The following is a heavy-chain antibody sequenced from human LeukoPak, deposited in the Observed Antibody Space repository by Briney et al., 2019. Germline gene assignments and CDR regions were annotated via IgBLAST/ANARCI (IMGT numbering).Heavy chain of an antibody. Sequence: GGSLRLSCAASGFSVSTFSMHWVRQVPGKGLVWVSRFKWDGIVSYADSVKGRFTISRDNAKNTVLLQMNSLRAEDTALYYCAGEDVPLFKDAFDIWSQGTMVTVSS. J-gene: IGHJ3*02. CDR1: GFSVSTFS. V-gene: IGHV3-74*01. CDR3: AGEDVPLFKDAFDI. D-gene: IGHD2-2*01. CDR2: FKWDGIV.